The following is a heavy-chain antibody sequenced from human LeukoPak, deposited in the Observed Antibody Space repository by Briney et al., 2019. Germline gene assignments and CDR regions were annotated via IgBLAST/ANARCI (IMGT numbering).Heavy chain of an antibody. D-gene: IGHD6-19*01. V-gene: IGHV4-34*01. J-gene: IGHJ5*02. Sequence: SETLSLTCTVSGGSISSYYWSWIRQPPGKGLEWIGEINHSGSTNYNPSLKSRVTISVDTSKNQFSLKLSSVTAADTAVYYCARATLLAVAGTFISGWFDPWGQGTLVTVSS. CDR3: ARATLLAVAGTFISGWFDP. CDR2: INHSGST. CDR1: GGSISSYY.